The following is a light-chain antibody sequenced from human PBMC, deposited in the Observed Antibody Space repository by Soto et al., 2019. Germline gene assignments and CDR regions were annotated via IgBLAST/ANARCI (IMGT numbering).Light chain of an antibody. V-gene: IGLV7-43*01. CDR2: DTS. J-gene: IGLJ1*01. CDR1: TGAVTSTYY. Sequence: QTVVTQEPSLTVSPGGTVTLTCASSTGAVTSTYYPNWFQQKPGQAPRALIYDTSNKHSWTPARFSGSLLGGKAALTLSGVQPEDEAEYYCLLYLGGAHVFGTGTKLTVL. CDR3: LLYLGGAHV.